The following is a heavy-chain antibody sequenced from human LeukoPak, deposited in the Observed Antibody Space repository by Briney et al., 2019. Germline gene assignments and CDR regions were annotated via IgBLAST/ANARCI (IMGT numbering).Heavy chain of an antibody. CDR2: ISGSGGST. CDR3: ARDQSRSYYEADY. J-gene: IGHJ4*02. V-gene: IGHV3-23*01. CDR1: GFTFSSYA. D-gene: IGHD1-26*01. Sequence: GGSLRLSCAASGFTFSSYAMSWVRQAPGKGLEWVSAISGSGGSTYYADSVKGRFTISRDNAKNSLYLQMNSLRAEDTAVYYCARDQSRSYYEADYWGQGTLVTVSS.